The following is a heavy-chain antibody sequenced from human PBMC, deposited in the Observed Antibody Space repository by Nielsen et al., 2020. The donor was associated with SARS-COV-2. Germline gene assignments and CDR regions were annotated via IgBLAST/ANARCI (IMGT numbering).Heavy chain of an antibody. D-gene: IGHD6-19*01. CDR2: ISYDGSNK. J-gene: IGHJ3*02. CDR3: AKDPYSSGWLDAFDI. CDR1: GFTFSSYG. V-gene: IGHV3-30*18. Sequence: GESLKISCAASGFTFSSYGMHWVRQAPGKGLEWVAVISYDGSNKYYADSVKGRFTISRDNSKNTPYLQMNSLRAEDTAVYYCAKDPYSSGWLDAFDIWGQGTMVTVSS.